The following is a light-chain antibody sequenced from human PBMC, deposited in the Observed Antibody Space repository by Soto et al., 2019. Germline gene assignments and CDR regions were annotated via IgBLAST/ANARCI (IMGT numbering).Light chain of an antibody. V-gene: IGKV3-15*01. Sequence: EIVMTQSPATLSVSPGARATLSXRASQSLSSNLAWYQQKPGQAPRLLIYGASTRVTGIPARFSGSGSGTEFTLTISSLQSEDFAVYYCQQYNNLPPATFGGGTNVDIK. J-gene: IGKJ4*01. CDR1: QSLSSN. CDR2: GAS. CDR3: QQYNNLPPAT.